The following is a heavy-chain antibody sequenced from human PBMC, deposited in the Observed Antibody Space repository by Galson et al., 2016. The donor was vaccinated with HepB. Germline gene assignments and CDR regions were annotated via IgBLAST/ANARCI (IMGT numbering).Heavy chain of an antibody. Sequence: LSLTCTVSGGSTSSHHWSWFRQPPGKGLEWIAYIRDTGSLKDNPSLKSRVTMSADKSNNQFSLKLTSVTAADTAVYYCVRHSVPGAKGGWAYGMDVWGQGTTVIVSS. CDR1: GGSTSSHH. D-gene: IGHD2-2*01. CDR2: IRDTGSL. J-gene: IGHJ6*02. V-gene: IGHV4-59*08. CDR3: VRHSVPGAKGGWAYGMDV.